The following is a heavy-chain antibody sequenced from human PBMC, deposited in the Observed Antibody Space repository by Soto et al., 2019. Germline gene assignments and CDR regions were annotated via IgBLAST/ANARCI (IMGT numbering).Heavy chain of an antibody. Sequence: GGSLRLSCTASGFAFIRYAMTWVRQAPGKGLEWVSSQGSGAGRTFYAAPVKGRFTISRDNAKNTLYLQMNSLRAEDTALYYCASIPPSAVGATTEVDYWGQGTLVTVSS. CDR1: GFAFIRYA. CDR2: QGSGAGRT. V-gene: IGHV3-23*01. D-gene: IGHD1-26*01. CDR3: ASIPPSAVGATTEVDY. J-gene: IGHJ4*02.